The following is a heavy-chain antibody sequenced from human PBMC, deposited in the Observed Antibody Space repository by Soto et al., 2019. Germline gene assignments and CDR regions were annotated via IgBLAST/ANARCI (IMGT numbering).Heavy chain of an antibody. CDR2: TYYNGNA. D-gene: IGHD2-21*01. J-gene: IGHJ4*02. V-gene: IGHV4-39*07. CDR1: GGSIDRSNYY. CDR3: ARGNVVAIDY. Sequence: PSETLSLTCTVSGGSIDRSNYYWDWIRQSPGKGLEWIGTTYYNGNAYYNPSLKSRVTMSVDTSKNQFSLKLSSVTAADTAVYYCARGNVVAIDYWGQGTPVTVSS.